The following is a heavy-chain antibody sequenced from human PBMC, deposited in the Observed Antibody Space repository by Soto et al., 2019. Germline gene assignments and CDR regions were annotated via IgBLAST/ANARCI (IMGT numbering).Heavy chain of an antibody. CDR3: ARDRRTTYGMDV. V-gene: IGHV3-66*01. Sequence: EVQLVESGGGVVQPGGSLRLSCAASGFTVSSNYMSWVRQAPWKGLEWVSVIYSGGSTYYADSVKGRFTISRDKSKNTLYIHMNSLRAAETAGYDCARDRRTTYGMDVWGQGTKGTVSS. D-gene: IGHD1-7*01. J-gene: IGHJ6*02. CDR1: GFTVSSNY. CDR2: IYSGGST.